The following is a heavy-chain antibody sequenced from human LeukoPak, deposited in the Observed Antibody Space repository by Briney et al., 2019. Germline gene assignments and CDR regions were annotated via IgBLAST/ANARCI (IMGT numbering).Heavy chain of an antibody. J-gene: IGHJ4*02. D-gene: IGHD5-18*01. CDR3: ARADTAMVTVDY. CDR2: INPNSGGT. Sequence: ASVKASCKASGYTFTGYYMHWVRQAPGQALEWMGWINPNSGGTNYAQKFQGRVTMTRDTSISTAYMELSRLRSDDTAVYYCARADTAMVTVDYWGQGTLVTVSS. CDR1: GYTFTGYY. V-gene: IGHV1-2*02.